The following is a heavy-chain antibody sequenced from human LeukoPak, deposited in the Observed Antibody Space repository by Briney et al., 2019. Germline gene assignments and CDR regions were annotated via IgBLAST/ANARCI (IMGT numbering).Heavy chain of an antibody. D-gene: IGHD3-3*01. J-gene: IGHJ4*02. Sequence: GGSLRLSCAASGFTFSSYGMHWVRQAPGKGLEWVAFIRYDGSNKYYADSVKGRFTISRDNSKNTLYLQMNSLRAEDTAVYYCARDDFWSGHSFDYWGQGTLVTVSS. CDR2: IRYDGSNK. CDR1: GFTFSSYG. V-gene: IGHV3-30*02. CDR3: ARDDFWSGHSFDY.